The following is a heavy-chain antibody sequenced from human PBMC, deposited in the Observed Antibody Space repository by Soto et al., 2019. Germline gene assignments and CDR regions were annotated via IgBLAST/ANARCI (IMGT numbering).Heavy chain of an antibody. CDR2: ISYDGSNK. CDR1: VFTFISYA. D-gene: IGHD2-2*01. Sequence: GWSLRLSCASSVFTFISYAMHWVRQAPGKGLEWVAVISYDGSNKYYADSVKGRFTISRDNSKNTLYLQMNSLRAEDTAVYYCARDRGCSSTSCYSNYYYYYGMDVWGQGTTVTVSS. CDR3: ARDRGCSSTSCYSNYYYYYGMDV. V-gene: IGHV3-30-3*01. J-gene: IGHJ6*02.